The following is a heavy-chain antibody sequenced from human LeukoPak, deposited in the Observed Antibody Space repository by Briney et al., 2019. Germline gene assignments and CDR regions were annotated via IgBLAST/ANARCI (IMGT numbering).Heavy chain of an antibody. V-gene: IGHV3-48*03. D-gene: IGHD3-16*01. Sequence: GGSLRLSCAASGFTFSTYEMSWVRQAPGKGLEWVSYISIGGYTIYYAESVKGRFTTTRDNAKNSLYLQMSSLRAEDTAVYYCARALQEWSPYTWDFWGQGTLVAVSS. CDR3: ARALQEWSPYTWDF. J-gene: IGHJ4*02. CDR1: GFTFSTYE. CDR2: ISIGGYTI.